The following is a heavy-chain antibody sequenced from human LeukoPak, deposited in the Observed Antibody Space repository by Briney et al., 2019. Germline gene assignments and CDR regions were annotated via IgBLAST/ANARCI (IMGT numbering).Heavy chain of an antibody. J-gene: IGHJ4*02. CDR3: ARVRGYDTSDYDY. V-gene: IGHV3-74*01. Sequence: GGSLRLSCAASGFTFSSFWMHWVRQAPGKELVWVSRINTDGSSTTYADSVKGRFTISRDNAKNTLYLQMNSLRVEDTAVYYCARVRGYDTSDYDYWGQGTLVTVSS. D-gene: IGHD3-22*01. CDR2: INTDGSST. CDR1: GFTFSSFW.